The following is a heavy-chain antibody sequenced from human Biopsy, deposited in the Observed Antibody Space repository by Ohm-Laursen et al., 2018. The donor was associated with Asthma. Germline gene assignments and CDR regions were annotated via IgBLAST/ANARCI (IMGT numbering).Heavy chain of an antibody. CDR1: VYTFNSAG. CDR3: ARAVDYSHYYGIDV. CDR2: SSVYNGNT. Sequence: AVKVSCKTSVYTFNSAGITWVRQAPGQVLEWMGWSSVYNGNTKVAQKLQDRVTMITDTSTSTAYMELRSLRSDDTAVYFCARAVDYSHYYGIDVWGQGTTVTVS. V-gene: IGHV1-18*01. D-gene: IGHD3-10*01. J-gene: IGHJ6*02.